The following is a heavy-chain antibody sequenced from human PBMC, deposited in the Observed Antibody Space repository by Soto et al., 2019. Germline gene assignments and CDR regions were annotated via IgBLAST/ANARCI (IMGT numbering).Heavy chain of an antibody. CDR2: INAGNGNT. J-gene: IGHJ6*02. Sequence: SVKVSCKASGYTFXSYAMHWVRQAPGQRLEWMGWINAGNGNTKYSQKFQGRVTITRDTSASTAYMELSSLRSEDTAVYYCASSIVVVPAATPYYGMDVWGQGTTVTVSS. V-gene: IGHV1-3*01. CDR1: GYTFXSYA. D-gene: IGHD2-2*01. CDR3: ASSIVVVPAATPYYGMDV.